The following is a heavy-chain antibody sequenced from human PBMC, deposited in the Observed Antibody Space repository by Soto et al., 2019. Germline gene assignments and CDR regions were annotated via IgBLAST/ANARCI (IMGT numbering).Heavy chain of an antibody. CDR2: IYYSGST. Sequence: SETLSLTCTVSGGSISSGDYYWSWIRQPPGKGLEWIGYIYYSGSTYYNPSLKSRVTISVDTSKNQFSLQLSSVTAADTAVYYCARDRDYDFWSGYQDNWFDPWGQGTLVTVSS. J-gene: IGHJ5*02. V-gene: IGHV4-30-4*01. D-gene: IGHD3-3*01. CDR1: GGSISSGDYY. CDR3: ARDRDYDFWSGYQDNWFDP.